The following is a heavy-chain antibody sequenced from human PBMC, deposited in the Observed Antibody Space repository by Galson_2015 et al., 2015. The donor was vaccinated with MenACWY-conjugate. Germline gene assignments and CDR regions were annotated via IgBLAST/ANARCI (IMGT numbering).Heavy chain of an antibody. CDR1: GYSFSTYW. V-gene: IGHV5-51*01. CDR2: ISPGDSNT. D-gene: IGHD1-26*01. Sequence: QSGAVVKKPGESLKISCKGSGYSFSTYWIAWVRQLPGKGLEWMGLISPGDSNTRYSPAFHGQVTISADKSISTAYLQLHSLQASDTAMYYCARHPPGGRGMDVWGQGTTVTVSS. J-gene: IGHJ6*02. CDR3: ARHPPGGRGMDV.